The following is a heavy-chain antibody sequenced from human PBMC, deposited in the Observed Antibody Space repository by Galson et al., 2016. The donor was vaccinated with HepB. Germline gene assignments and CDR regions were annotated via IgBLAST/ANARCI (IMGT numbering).Heavy chain of an antibody. V-gene: IGHV1-69*13. CDR2: IIPIFGST. CDR1: GGIFSTYA. D-gene: IGHD3-9*01. J-gene: IGHJ6*02. CDR3: ARVFLSYYDILTGYSYSLDV. Sequence: SVKVSCKASGGIFSTYAISWVRQAPGQGLEWMGGIIPIFGSTNYAQKFQGRVTITADETTITAYMALNSLRVEDTAIYYCARVFLSYYDILTGYSYSLDVWGQGSTVTVSS.